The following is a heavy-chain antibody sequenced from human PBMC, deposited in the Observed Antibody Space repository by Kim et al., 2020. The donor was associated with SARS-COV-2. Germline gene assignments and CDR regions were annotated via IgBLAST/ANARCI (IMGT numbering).Heavy chain of an antibody. Sequence: GGSLRLSCAASGFAFSSYSMNWVRQAPGKGLEWLSYIHISSGAICYADSVRGRFTISRDKAKNSLYLQMNGLRDEDTAIYYCVRDTSWAFDIWGQGTMVTVSS. V-gene: IGHV3-48*02. CDR2: IHISSGAI. CDR3: VRDTSWAFDI. J-gene: IGHJ3*02. CDR1: GFAFSSYS.